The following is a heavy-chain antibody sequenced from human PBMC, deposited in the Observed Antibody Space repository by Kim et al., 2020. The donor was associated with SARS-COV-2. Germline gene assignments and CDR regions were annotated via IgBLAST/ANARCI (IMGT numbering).Heavy chain of an antibody. CDR2: IYYSGST. J-gene: IGHJ4*02. V-gene: IGHV4-39*01. CDR1: GGSISSSSYY. D-gene: IGHD3-22*01. Sequence: SETLSLTCTVSGGSISSSSYYWGWIRQPPGKGLEWIGSIYYSGSTYYNPSLKSRVTISVDTSKNQFSLKLSSVTAADTAVYYCARHRSTYYYDSSGIGYFDYWGQGTLVTVSS. CDR3: ARHRSTYYYDSSGIGYFDY.